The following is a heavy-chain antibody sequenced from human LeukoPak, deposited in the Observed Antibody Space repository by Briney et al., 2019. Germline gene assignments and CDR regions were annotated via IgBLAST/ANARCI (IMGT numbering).Heavy chain of an antibody. V-gene: IGHV3-15*01. CDR2: IKSIPDGGTT. CDR3: TSGGGGTYSSDF. D-gene: IGHD1-26*01. J-gene: IGHJ4*02. Sequence: GESLRLSCTVTGLTFRNVWLSWVRQAPGKGLEWVGRIKSIPDGGTTDYAAPVQSRFTLSRDDSKNTQYLQMDSLRAEDTAIYYCTSGGGGTYSSDFWGQGTLVTVSS. CDR1: GLTFRNVW.